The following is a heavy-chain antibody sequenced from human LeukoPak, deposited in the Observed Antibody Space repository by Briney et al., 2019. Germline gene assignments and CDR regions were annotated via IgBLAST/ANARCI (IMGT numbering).Heavy chain of an antibody. J-gene: IGHJ4*02. Sequence: GGSLRLSCAASGFAFNTYAMHWVRQAPGQGLEWVALIWNDGSHKFYSNSVRGQFTISRDNSKNTVSLQMNNLRPEDTAVYYCAREIFGSGSYPGFWGQGTLVTVSS. V-gene: IGHV3-33*01. D-gene: IGHD3-10*01. CDR1: GFAFNTYA. CDR2: IWNDGSHK. CDR3: AREIFGSGSYPGF.